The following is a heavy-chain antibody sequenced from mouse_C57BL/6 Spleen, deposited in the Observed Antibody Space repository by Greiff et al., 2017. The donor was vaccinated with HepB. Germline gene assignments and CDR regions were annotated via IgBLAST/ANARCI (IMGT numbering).Heavy chain of an antibody. CDR2: IRNKANGYTT. D-gene: IGHD1-1*01. V-gene: IGHV7-3*01. Sequence: EVQVVESGGGLVQPGGSLSLSCAASGFTFTDYYMSWVRQPPGKALEWLGFIRNKANGYTTEYSASVKGRFTISRDNSQSILYLQMNALRAEDSATYYCARYERYYGSNAMDYWGQGTSVTVSS. CDR1: GFTFTDYY. J-gene: IGHJ4*01. CDR3: ARYERYYGSNAMDY.